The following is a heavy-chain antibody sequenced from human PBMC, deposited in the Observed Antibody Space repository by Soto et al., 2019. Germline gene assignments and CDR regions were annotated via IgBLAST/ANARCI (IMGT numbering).Heavy chain of an antibody. D-gene: IGHD5-18*01. CDR2: SGST. Sequence: SGSTNYNPSLKSRVTISVDTSKNQFSLKLSSVTAADTAVYYCARAKTRGYSYGQIYYYYGMDVWGQGTTVTVSS. V-gene: IGHV4-34*01. J-gene: IGHJ6*02. CDR3: ARAKTRGYSYGQIYYYYGMDV.